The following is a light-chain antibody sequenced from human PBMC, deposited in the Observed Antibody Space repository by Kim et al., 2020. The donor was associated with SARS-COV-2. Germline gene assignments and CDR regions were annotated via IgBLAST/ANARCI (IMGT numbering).Light chain of an antibody. V-gene: IGKV3-20*01. Sequence: EIVLTQSPGTLSLSPGDRATLSCRASQSVSSGYIAWYQKKPGQAHMLLISGASNRATDIPDRFSGSGSVTDFTLTISRLEPDDFAVYYCQQYGRSPETFGQGTKLEIK. CDR3: QQYGRSPET. J-gene: IGKJ1*01. CDR2: GAS. CDR1: QSVSSGY.